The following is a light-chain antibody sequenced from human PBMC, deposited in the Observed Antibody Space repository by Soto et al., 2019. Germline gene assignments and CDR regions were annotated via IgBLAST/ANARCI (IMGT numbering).Light chain of an antibody. CDR1: SSNIGSKT. J-gene: IGLJ2*01. CDR3: AAWDDSLNGVV. V-gene: IGLV1-44*01. CDR2: SNN. Sequence: QSVLTQPPSASGTPGQRVTISCSGSSSNIGSKTVNWYQQLPGTAPKLLIYSNNQRASGVPDRFSGSKSGTSASLAISGLQIEDEADYYCAAWDDSLNGVVFGGGTKLTVL.